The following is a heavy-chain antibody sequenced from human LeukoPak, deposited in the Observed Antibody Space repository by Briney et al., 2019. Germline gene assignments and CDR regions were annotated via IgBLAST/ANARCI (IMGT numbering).Heavy chain of an antibody. CDR2: IYYSGST. D-gene: IGHD3-22*01. V-gene: IGHV4-59*01. Sequence: PSDTLSLTCTVSGGSISSYYWSWIRQPPGKGLEWIGYIYYSGSTNYNPSLRSRVTISVDTSKNQFSLKLSSVTAADTAVYYCARDSVYYDSSGYYSYEAFDIWGQGTMVTVSS. CDR3: ARDSVYYDSSGYYSYEAFDI. J-gene: IGHJ3*02. CDR1: GGSISSYY.